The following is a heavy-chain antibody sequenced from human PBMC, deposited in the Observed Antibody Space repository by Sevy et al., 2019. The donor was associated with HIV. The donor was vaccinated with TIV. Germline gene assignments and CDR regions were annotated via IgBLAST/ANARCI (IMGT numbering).Heavy chain of an antibody. J-gene: IGHJ5*01. CDR3: ARYVRGDYAGGFDS. V-gene: IGHV4-39*01. Sequence: SETLSLTCSVSGGSIRSTSYYWGWIRQPPGKGLEWIASFDYAGPTYYTPALKSRVTISGDMSKNQFSLNLKSVTFADTGFYYRARYVRGDYAGGFDSWGQGTLVTVSS. D-gene: IGHD4-17*01. CDR1: GGSIRSTSYY. CDR2: FDYAGPT.